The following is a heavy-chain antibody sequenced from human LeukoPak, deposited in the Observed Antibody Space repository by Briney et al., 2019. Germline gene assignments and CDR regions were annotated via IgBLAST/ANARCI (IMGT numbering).Heavy chain of an antibody. V-gene: IGHV3-74*01. CDR2: INSDGSST. CDR3: ARGKYGDSYYYMDV. D-gene: IGHD4-17*01. CDR1: GFTFSSYW. Sequence: GGSLRLSCAASGFTFSSYWMHWVRQAPGKGLVWVSRINSDGSSTSYADSVKGRFTISRDNAKNTLYLQMNSLRAEDTAVYYCARGKYGDSYYYMDVWGKGTTVTISS. J-gene: IGHJ6*03.